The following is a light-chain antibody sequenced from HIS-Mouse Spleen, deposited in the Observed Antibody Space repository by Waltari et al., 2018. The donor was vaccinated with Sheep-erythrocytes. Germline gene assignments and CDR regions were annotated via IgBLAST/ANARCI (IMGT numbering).Light chain of an antibody. CDR1: SRDVGGYKY. Sequence: QSALTQPRSVSGSPGPSVTISCTATSRDVGGYKYVSWYQQHPGKAPKLMIYDVSKRPSGVPDRFSGSKSGNTASLTISGPQAEDEADYYCCSYAGSYNHVFATGTKVTVL. V-gene: IGLV2-11*01. CDR3: CSYAGSYNHV. CDR2: DVS. J-gene: IGLJ1*01.